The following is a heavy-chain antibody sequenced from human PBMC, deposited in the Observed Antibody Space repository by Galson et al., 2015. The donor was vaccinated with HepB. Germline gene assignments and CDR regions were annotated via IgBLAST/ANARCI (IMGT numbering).Heavy chain of an antibody. D-gene: IGHD6-13*01. J-gene: IGHJ4*02. CDR1: GFTFSGSA. V-gene: IGHV3-73*01. Sequence: LRLSCAASGFTFSGSAIHWVRQASGKGLEWVGRIRSKASDYATAYAASVKGRFTISRDDSKNTAFLHMNSLKTEDTAVYYCTRLGDFSGYSSSWGQGTLVTVSS. CDR3: TRLGDFSGYSSS. CDR2: IRSKASDYAT.